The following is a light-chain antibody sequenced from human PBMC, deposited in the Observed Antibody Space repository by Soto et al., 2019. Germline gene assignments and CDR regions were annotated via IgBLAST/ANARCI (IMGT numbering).Light chain of an antibody. V-gene: IGKV1-13*02. CDR2: DAS. CDR1: QGISSA. CDR3: QQFYSDTLT. J-gene: IGKJ4*01. Sequence: AIQLTQSPSSLSASVGDRVTVTCRASQGISSALAWYQQEPGKAPKLLIYDASSLQSGVSSRFSGSGSGTDFTLTISSLQPEDSATYYCQQFYSDTLTFGGGTKVEIK.